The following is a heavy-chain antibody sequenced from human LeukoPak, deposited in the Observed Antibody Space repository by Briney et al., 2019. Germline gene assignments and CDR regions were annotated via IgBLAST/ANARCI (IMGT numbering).Heavy chain of an antibody. CDR2: ISYDGNNN. J-gene: IGHJ4*02. D-gene: IGHD4-23*01. V-gene: IGHV3-30*03. CDR1: GFTFSNYG. Sequence: PGGSLRLSCTASGFTFSNYGMHWVRQAPGKGLEWMATISYDGNNNYYTYSVKGRFTVSRDNSKNTLYLQMNSLRGEDTGVYYYARDRGGNEFDYWGQGTLVTVSS. CDR3: ARDRGGNEFDY.